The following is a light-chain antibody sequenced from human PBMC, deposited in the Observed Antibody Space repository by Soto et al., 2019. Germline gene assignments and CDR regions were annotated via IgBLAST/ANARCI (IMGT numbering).Light chain of an antibody. Sequence: QSVLTQFASVSGSPGQSITISCSGTSSDVGGYNYVSWYQQHPGKAPKLVIYDVDDRPSGVSNRFSGSKSGNTASLTISGLQAEDEADYYCSSYTGSSNVVFGGGTKLTVL. CDR3: SSYTGSSNVV. J-gene: IGLJ2*01. CDR2: DVD. V-gene: IGLV2-14*03. CDR1: SSDVGGYNY.